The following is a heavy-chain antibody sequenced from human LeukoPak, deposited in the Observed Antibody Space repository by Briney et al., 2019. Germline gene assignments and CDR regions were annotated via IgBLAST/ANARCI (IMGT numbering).Heavy chain of an antibody. CDR1: GFTFSNYA. Sequence: GGSLRLSCAASGFTFSNYAIHWVRQAPGKGLEWVAVISYDGSNKYYADSVKGRFTISRDNSKNTLYLQMNSLRAEDTAVYYCAKDLNDYSNYGYFDYWGQGTLVTVSS. CDR2: ISYDGSNK. CDR3: AKDLNDYSNYGYFDY. V-gene: IGHV3-30*04. J-gene: IGHJ4*02. D-gene: IGHD4-11*01.